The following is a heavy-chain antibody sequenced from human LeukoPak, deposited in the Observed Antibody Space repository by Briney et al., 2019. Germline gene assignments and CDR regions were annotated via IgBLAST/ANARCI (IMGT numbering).Heavy chain of an antibody. J-gene: IGHJ6*02. Sequence: GGSLRLSCAASGFTFSSYSMNWVRQAPGKGLEWVSSISSSSSYIYYADSVKGRFTISRDNAKNSLYLQMNSLRAEDTAVYYCARATRGLYDSSGYYQVSYYYYGMDVWGQGTTVTVSS. CDR2: ISSSSSYI. V-gene: IGHV3-21*01. CDR3: ARATRGLYDSSGYYQVSYYYYGMDV. CDR1: GFTFSSYS. D-gene: IGHD3-22*01.